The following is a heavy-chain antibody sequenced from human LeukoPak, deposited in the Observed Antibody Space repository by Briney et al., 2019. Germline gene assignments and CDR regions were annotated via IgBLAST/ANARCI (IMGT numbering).Heavy chain of an antibody. V-gene: IGHV3-23*01. Sequence: GGSLRLSCAASGFPFSSYPMSWVRQAPGKGLEWVSSISSSAGNTYYADSVKGRFTISSDYSKNTLYLQMNSLRAEDTAIYYCAKNRGFRGVIVVPPLDFWGQGTLVTVSS. J-gene: IGHJ4*02. CDR1: GFPFSSYP. D-gene: IGHD3-16*02. CDR2: ISSSAGNT. CDR3: AKNRGFRGVIVVPPLDF.